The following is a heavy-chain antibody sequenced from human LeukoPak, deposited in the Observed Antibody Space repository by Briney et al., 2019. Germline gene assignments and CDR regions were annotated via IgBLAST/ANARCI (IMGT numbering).Heavy chain of an antibody. CDR2: IWYDGTNK. CDR1: GFNLSSYG. CDR3: AKTIVPAAPIYYYYMDV. V-gene: IGHV3-33*06. J-gene: IGHJ6*03. Sequence: GRSLRLSCEASGFNLSSYGMHWVRQAPGKGLEWVGVIWYDGTNKQYADSVKGRFTISRDNSKNTLYLLMNSLRAEDTAVYYCAKTIVPAAPIYYYYMDVWGNGTTLTVS. D-gene: IGHD2-2*01.